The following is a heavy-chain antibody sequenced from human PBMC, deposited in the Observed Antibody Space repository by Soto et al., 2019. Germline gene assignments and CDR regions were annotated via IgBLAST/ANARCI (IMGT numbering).Heavy chain of an antibody. J-gene: IGHJ4*02. CDR2: ISSTTNYI. D-gene: IGHD1-1*01. Sequence: GGSLRLSCAASGFTFTRYSINWVRQAPWKGLEWVSSISSTTNYIYYGDSMKGRFTISRDNAKNSLYLEMNSLRAEDTAVYYCAGQSEELNSKCDCLVQRTLVTLCS. CDR3: AGQSEELNSKCDC. V-gene: IGHV3-21*06. CDR1: GFTFTRYS.